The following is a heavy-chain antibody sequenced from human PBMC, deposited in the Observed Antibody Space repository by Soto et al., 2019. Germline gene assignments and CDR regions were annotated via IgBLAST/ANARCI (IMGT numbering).Heavy chain of an antibody. Sequence: WGSLRIACASSVFTFSIYAMSWVRQAPGKGLEWVSAISGCGGSTYYADSVKGRFTISRDNSKNTLYLQMNSLRAEDTAVYYCAKRLWFGGYSSGSDWFDPWGQGTMVTVSS. CDR3: AKRLWFGGYSSGSDWFDP. CDR2: ISGCGGST. D-gene: IGHD5-18*01. CDR1: VFTFSIYA. V-gene: IGHV3-23*01. J-gene: IGHJ5*02.